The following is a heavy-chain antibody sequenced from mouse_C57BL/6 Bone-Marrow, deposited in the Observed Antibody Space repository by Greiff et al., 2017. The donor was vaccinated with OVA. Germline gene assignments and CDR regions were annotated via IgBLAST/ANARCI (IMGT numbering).Heavy chain of an antibody. V-gene: IGHV5-12*01. Sequence: EVKVVESGGGLVQPGGSLKLSCAASGFTFSDYYMYWVRQTPEKRLEWVAYISNGGGSTYYPDTVKGRFTISRDNAKNTLYLQMSRLKSEDTAMYYCARHGYYSNYTWFAYWGQGTLVTVSA. CDR1: GFTFSDYY. CDR3: ARHGYYSNYTWFAY. D-gene: IGHD2-5*01. J-gene: IGHJ3*01. CDR2: ISNGGGST.